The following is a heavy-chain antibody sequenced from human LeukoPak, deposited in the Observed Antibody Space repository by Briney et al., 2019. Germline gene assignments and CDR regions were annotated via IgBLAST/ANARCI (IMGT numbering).Heavy chain of an antibody. CDR2: ISYDGSNK. J-gene: IGHJ4*02. Sequence: PGRSLRLSCAASGFTFSSYGMHWVRQAPGKGLEWVAVISYDGSNKYYADSVKGRFTISRDNSKNTLYLQMNSLRAEDTAVYYCAKSRGVATIRYYFDYWGQGTLVTVSS. D-gene: IGHD5-12*01. CDR1: GFTFSSYG. CDR3: AKSRGVATIRYYFDY. V-gene: IGHV3-30*18.